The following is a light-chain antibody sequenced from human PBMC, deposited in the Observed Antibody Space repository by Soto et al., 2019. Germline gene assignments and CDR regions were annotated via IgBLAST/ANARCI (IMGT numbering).Light chain of an antibody. CDR2: DAS. CDR1: QSVGGSF. J-gene: IGKJ1*01. V-gene: IGKV3-20*01. CDR3: QQYGISPQA. Sequence: EIVLTQSPGTLSLSPCERATLSSRASQSVGGSFLAWYQQKPGQAPRLLIYDASSRATGIPDRFSGSESGTDFTLTISRLEPEDFAVYYCQQYGISPQAFGQGTKVDIK.